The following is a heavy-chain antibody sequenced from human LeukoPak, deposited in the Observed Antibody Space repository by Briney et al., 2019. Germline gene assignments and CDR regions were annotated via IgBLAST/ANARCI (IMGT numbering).Heavy chain of an antibody. CDR2: ISSSGSTI. CDR3: ARVRRDGYNLHFDY. CDR1: GFTFSDYY. D-gene: IGHD5-24*01. V-gene: IGHV3-11*04. J-gene: IGHJ4*02. Sequence: GGSLRLSCAASGFTFSDYYMSWIRQAPGKGLEGVSYISSSGSTIYYADSVKGRFTISRDNAKNSLYLQMNSLRAEDTAVYYCARVRRDGYNLHFDYWGQGTLVTVSS.